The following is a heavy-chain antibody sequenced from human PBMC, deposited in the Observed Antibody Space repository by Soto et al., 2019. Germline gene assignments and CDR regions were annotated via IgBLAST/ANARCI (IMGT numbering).Heavy chain of an antibody. Sequence: PSETLSLTCSVSGDSISNLDYFWAWIRQPPGHALEYIGYIYKIATTYYNPSFESRVAISVYTSKSQFSLNVTSVTAADTAVYFCARGRDCLPGRCFPNWFDSWGQGALVTVCS. V-gene: IGHV4-30-4*01. CDR2: IYKIATT. J-gene: IGHJ5*01. D-gene: IGHD3-16*01. CDR3: ARGRDCLPGRCFPNWFDS. CDR1: GDSISNLDYF.